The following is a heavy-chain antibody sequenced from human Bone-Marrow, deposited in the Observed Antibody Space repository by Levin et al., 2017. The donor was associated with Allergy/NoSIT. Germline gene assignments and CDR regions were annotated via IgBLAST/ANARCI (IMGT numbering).Heavy chain of an antibody. CDR3: ARSQYFGQLTAFDV. V-gene: IGHV1-46*01. CDR1: GYTFTSYY. J-gene: IGHJ3*01. Sequence: GASVKVSCKASGYTFTSYYIHWVRQAPGQGLEWLAIIDPSGGTTTPITYAEKFRGRVLVTSDTSTATVHMEVSSLRSDDTARYYCARSQYFGQLTAFDVWGQGTMVTVS. CDR2: IDPSGGTT. D-gene: IGHD2/OR15-2a*01.